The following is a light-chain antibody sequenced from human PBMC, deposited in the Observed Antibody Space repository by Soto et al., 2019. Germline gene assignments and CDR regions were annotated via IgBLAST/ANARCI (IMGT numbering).Light chain of an antibody. J-gene: IGKJ5*01. CDR1: QSVRSGY. Sequence: ELVLAQSPGTLSLSPGESATPSCRAMQSVRSGYLAWYQQKPGRATRPLIYGASNRATAIPDQFSGRGSGTDFNLTISRLEPEAFALYYYQQYGSSPHSSTFGQGTRLEIK. CDR2: GAS. V-gene: IGKV3-20*01. CDR3: QQYGSSPHSST.